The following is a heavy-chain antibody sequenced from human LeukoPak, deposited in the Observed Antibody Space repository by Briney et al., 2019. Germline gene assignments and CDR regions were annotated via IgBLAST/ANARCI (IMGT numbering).Heavy chain of an antibody. D-gene: IGHD3-10*01. CDR3: AKRRADYYGSGRGLNYFDY. CDR1: GFTVSSNY. Sequence: PGGSLRLSCAASGFTVSSNYMSWVRQAPGKGLEWVSVIYSGGSTYYADSVKGRFTISRDNSKNTLYLQMNSLRAEDTAIYYCAKRRADYYGSGRGLNYFDYWGQGTLVTVSS. J-gene: IGHJ4*02. CDR2: IYSGGST. V-gene: IGHV3-53*01.